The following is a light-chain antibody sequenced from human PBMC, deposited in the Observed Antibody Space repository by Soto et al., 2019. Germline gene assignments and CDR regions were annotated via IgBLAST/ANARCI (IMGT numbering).Light chain of an antibody. CDR3: SSFTSSSTYV. CDR1: SSDVGSYNR. Sequence: QSVLTQPPSVSGSPGQSVAISCTGTSSDVGSYNRVSWYQQPPGTAPKLLIYEVSNRPSGVPDRFSGSKSGNTASLTISGLQAEDEADYYCSSFTSSSTYVFGTGTXVTVL. CDR2: EVS. V-gene: IGLV2-18*02. J-gene: IGLJ1*01.